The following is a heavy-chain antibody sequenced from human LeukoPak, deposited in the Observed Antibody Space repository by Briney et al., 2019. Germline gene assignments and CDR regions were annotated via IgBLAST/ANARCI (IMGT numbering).Heavy chain of an antibody. CDR3: ASVLGYSSGRSYYYYYYMDV. D-gene: IGHD6-19*01. Sequence: PSETLSLTCAVYGGSFSGYYWSWIRQPPGKGLEWIGEINHSGSTNYNPSLKSRVTISVDTSKNQFSLKLSSVTAADTAVYYCASVLGYSSGRSYYYYYYMDVWGKGTTVTVSS. J-gene: IGHJ6*03. V-gene: IGHV4-34*01. CDR2: INHSGST. CDR1: GGSFSGYY.